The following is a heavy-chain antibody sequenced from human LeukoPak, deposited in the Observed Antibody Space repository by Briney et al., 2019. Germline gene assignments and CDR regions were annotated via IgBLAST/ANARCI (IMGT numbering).Heavy chain of an antibody. V-gene: IGHV1-18*01. D-gene: IGHD3-10*01. J-gene: IGHJ5*02. CDR2: ISAYNGNT. Sequence: ASVKVSCKASGYTFTSYGISWVRQAPGQGLEWMGWISAYNGNTNYAQKLQGRVTMTTDTSTSTAYMELRSLRSDDTAVYYCARGRPPYYYGSGSYLRVWFDPWGQGTLVTVSS. CDR3: ARGRPPYYYGSGSYLRVWFDP. CDR1: GYTFTSYG.